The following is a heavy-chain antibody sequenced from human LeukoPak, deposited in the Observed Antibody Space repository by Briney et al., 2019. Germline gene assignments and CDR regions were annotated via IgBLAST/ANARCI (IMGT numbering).Heavy chain of an antibody. Sequence: SVKVSCKASGGTFSSYAISWVRQAPGQGLEWMGGIIPIFGTANYAQKFQGRVTITADESTSTAYMELSSLRSEDTAVYYCARVQPEPRKPNYDILTVSGAFDIWGQGTMVTVSS. CDR1: GGTFSSYA. D-gene: IGHD3-9*01. J-gene: IGHJ3*02. CDR2: IIPIFGTA. V-gene: IGHV1-69*01. CDR3: ARVQPEPRKPNYDILTVSGAFDI.